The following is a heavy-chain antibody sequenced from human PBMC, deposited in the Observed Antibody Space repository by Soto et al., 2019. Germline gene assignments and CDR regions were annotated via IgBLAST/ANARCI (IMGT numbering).Heavy chain of an antibody. Sequence: QVQLVESGGGVVQPGRSPRLSCAASGFTFSSYGMHWVRQAPGKGLEWVAVISYDGSNKYYADSVKGRFTISRDNSKNTLYLQMNSLRAEDTAVYYCAKMGWELQGDDYWGQGTLVTVSS. CDR2: ISYDGSNK. V-gene: IGHV3-30*18. CDR3: AKMGWELQGDDY. J-gene: IGHJ4*02. D-gene: IGHD1-26*01. CDR1: GFTFSSYG.